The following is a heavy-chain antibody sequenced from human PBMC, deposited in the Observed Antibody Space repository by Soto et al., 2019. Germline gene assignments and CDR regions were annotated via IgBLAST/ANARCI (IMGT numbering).Heavy chain of an antibody. CDR3: AALSGVGIYIYFDY. V-gene: IGHV4-59*01. J-gene: IGHJ4*02. D-gene: IGHD3-3*01. Sequence: PSDTLSLTCTVSGVSISSYYWNWILQAPGKGLEWIGYIYHSGSTNYNPSLKSRVTISVDTSKNQFSLKLSSVTAADTAVYYCAALSGVGIYIYFDYWGQGTLVTVSS. CDR1: GVSISSYY. CDR2: IYHSGST.